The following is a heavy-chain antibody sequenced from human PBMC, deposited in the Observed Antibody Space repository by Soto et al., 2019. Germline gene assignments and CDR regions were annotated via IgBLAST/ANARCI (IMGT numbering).Heavy chain of an antibody. CDR3: AHRLYSSAWPWDSGVFDY. CDR2: IYWDDDK. J-gene: IGHJ4*02. Sequence: QITLKESGPTLVKPTQTLTLTCTFSGFSLSTGGVGVGWIRQPPGKALEWLALIYWDDDKRYSPSLKSRLTITKDPSKHQVVLTMTNMDPVDTATYYCAHRLYSSAWPWDSGVFDYWGQGTLVTVSS. D-gene: IGHD6-19*01. CDR1: GFSLSTGGVG. V-gene: IGHV2-5*02.